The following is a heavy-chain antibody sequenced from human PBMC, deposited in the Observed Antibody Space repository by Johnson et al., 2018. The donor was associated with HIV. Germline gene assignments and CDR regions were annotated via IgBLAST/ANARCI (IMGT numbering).Heavy chain of an antibody. CDR1: GFTFSNYW. CDR3: AKERGYSYGRGAFDI. D-gene: IGHD5-18*01. CDR2: INWNGGST. V-gene: IGHV3-74*01. Sequence: VQLVESGGGLVQPGGSLKLSCAASGFTFSNYWMHWVRQAPGKGLVWVSGINWNGGSTGYADSVKGRFTISRDNSKNTLYLQMNSLRAEDTAVYYCAKERGYSYGRGAFDIWGQGTMVTVSS. J-gene: IGHJ3*02.